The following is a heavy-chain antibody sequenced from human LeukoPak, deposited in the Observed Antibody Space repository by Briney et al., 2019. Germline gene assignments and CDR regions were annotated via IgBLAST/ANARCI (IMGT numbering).Heavy chain of an antibody. J-gene: IGHJ4*02. CDR3: ADSSGYYFFDY. V-gene: IGHV4-34*01. CDR2: INHRGST. D-gene: IGHD3-22*01. CDR1: GGSFSGYY. Sequence: SETLSLTCAVYGGSFSGYYWSWIRQPPGKGLEWIGEINHRGSTNYNPSLKSRVTISVDTSKNQFSLKLSSVTAADTAVYYCADSSGYYFFDYWGQGTLVTVSS.